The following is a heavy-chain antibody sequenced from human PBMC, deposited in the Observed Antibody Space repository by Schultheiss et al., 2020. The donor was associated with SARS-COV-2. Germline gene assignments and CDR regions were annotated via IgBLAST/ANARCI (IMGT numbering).Heavy chain of an antibody. CDR2: IYSGGST. J-gene: IGHJ6*02. V-gene: IGHV3-66*01. D-gene: IGHD1-26*01. CDR1: GFTVSSNY. CDR3: ARGPPVGATPDYYGMDV. Sequence: GGSLRLSCAASGFTVSSNYMSWVRQAPGKGLEWVSVIYSGGSTYYADSVKGRFTISRDNSKNTLYLQMNSLRAEDTAVYYCARGPPVGATPDYYGMDVWGQGTTVTVSS.